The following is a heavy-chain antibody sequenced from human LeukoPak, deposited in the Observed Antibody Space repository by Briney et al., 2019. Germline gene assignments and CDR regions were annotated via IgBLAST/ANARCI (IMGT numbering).Heavy chain of an antibody. J-gene: IGHJ3*02. V-gene: IGHV1-24*01. CDR1: GYTFTGYY. CDR2: FDPEDGET. Sequence: ASVKVSCKASGYTFTGYYMHWVRQAPGQGLEWMGGFDPEDGETIYAQKFQGRVTMTEDTSTDTAYMELSSLRSEDTAVYYCATAEWSIAARSYAFDIWGQGTMVTVSS. D-gene: IGHD6-6*01. CDR3: ATAEWSIAARSYAFDI.